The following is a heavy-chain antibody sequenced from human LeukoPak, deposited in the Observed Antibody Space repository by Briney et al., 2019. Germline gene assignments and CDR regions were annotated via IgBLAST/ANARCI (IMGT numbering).Heavy chain of an antibody. CDR1: GGSISSGSYY. CDR2: IYTSGST. D-gene: IGHD3-22*01. Sequence: PSETLSLTCTVSGGSISSGSYYWSWIRQPAGKGLEWIGRIYTSGSTNYNPSLKSRVTISVDTSKNQFSLKLSSVTAADTAVYYCARDNYDSSGPDLHRNYYYYYMDVWGKGTTVTISS. J-gene: IGHJ6*03. CDR3: ARDNYDSSGPDLHRNYYYYYMDV. V-gene: IGHV4-61*02.